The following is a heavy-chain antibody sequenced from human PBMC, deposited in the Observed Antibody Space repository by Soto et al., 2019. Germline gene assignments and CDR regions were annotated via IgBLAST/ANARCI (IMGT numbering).Heavy chain of an antibody. Sequence: EVQLVESGGGLVQPGGSLRLSCAASGFSFSNYDMHWVRQPTGKGLEWVSAIGTAGDTYYSGSVKGRFTISRENAQNSLYLQMNSPSDGDTAVYYCARGGTPLWSGYYWVLGAFDIWGQGTMVTVSS. CDR3: ARGGTPLWSGYYWVLGAFDI. J-gene: IGHJ3*02. CDR1: GFSFSNYD. CDR2: IGTAGDT. V-gene: IGHV3-13*01. D-gene: IGHD3-3*01.